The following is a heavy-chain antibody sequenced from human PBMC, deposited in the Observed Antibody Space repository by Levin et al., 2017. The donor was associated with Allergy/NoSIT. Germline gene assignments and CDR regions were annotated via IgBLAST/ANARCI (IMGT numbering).Heavy chain of an antibody. V-gene: IGHV1-69*13. Sequence: SVKVSCKASGGTFSSYAISWVRQAPGQGLEWMGGIIPIFGTANYAQKFQGRVTITADESTSTAYMELSSLRSEDTAVYYCARGSQLDSGSYSYFDRWGRGTLVTVSS. D-gene: IGHD1-26*01. J-gene: IGHJ2*01. CDR3: ARGSQLDSGSYSYFDR. CDR1: GGTFSSYA. CDR2: IIPIFGTA.